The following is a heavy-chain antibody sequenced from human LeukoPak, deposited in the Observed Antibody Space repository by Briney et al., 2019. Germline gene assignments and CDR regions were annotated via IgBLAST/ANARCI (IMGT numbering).Heavy chain of an antibody. CDR3: AKESGYYGSGSYYSAGFFDY. D-gene: IGHD3-10*01. CDR1: GFTFSSYA. CDR2: ISGSGGST. V-gene: IGHV3-23*01. J-gene: IGHJ4*02. Sequence: GGPLRLSCAASGFTFSSYAMSWVRQAPGKGLEWVSAISGSGGSTYYADSVKGRFTISRDNSKNTLYLQMNSLRAEDTAVYYCAKESGYYGSGSYYSAGFFDYWGQGTLVTVSS.